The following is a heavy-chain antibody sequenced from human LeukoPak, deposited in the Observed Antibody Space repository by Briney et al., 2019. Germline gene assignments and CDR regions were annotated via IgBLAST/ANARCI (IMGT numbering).Heavy chain of an antibody. V-gene: IGHV3-30*02. CDR3: AKDRSLYSSSWVFDY. J-gene: IGHJ4*02. CDR2: IRYDGSNK. CDR1: GFTFSSYG. Sequence: PGGSLRLSCAASGFTFSSYGMHWVRQAPGKGLEWVAFIRYDGSNKYYADSVKGRFTISRDNSKNTLYLQTNSLRAEDTAVYYCAKDRSLYSSSWVFDYWGQGTLVTVSS. D-gene: IGHD6-13*01.